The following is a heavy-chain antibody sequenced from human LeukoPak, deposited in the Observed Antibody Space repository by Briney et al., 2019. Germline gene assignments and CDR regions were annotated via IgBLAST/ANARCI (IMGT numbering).Heavy chain of an antibody. V-gene: IGHV1-3*01. CDR1: GYTFTSYA. D-gene: IGHD6-19*01. J-gene: IGHJ4*02. CDR3: ARDADLRKQWLGTDY. Sequence: ASVKVSCKASGYTFTSYAMHWVRQAPGQRLEWMGWINAGNGNTKYSQKLQGRVTMTTDTSTSTAYMELRSLRSDDTAVYYCARDADLRKQWLGTDYWGQGTLVTVSS. CDR2: INAGNGNT.